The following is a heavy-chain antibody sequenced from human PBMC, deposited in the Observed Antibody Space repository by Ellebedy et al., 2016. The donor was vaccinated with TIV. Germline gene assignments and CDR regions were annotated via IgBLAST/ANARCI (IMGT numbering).Heavy chain of an antibody. J-gene: IGHJ5*02. CDR3: ARVTVPAATMNWFDP. CDR2: INPNSGGT. CDR1: GYTFTGYY. V-gene: IGHV1-2*02. Sequence: AASVKVSCKASGYTFTGYYMHWVRQAPGQGLEWMGWINPNSGGTNYAQKFQGRVTMTRDTSISTAYMELSRLRSDDTAVYYCARVTVPAATMNWFDPWGQGTLVTVSS. D-gene: IGHD2-2*01.